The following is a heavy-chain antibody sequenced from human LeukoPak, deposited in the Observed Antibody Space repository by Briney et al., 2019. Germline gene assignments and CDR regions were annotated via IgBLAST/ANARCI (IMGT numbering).Heavy chain of an antibody. V-gene: IGHV1-2*02. CDR3: ARGGGGNSGRNWFDP. CDR2: INPNSGGT. Sequence: ASVKVSCKASGYTFTGYYMHWVRQAPGQGLEWMGWINPNSGGTNYAQKFQGRVTMTRDTSISTAYMELSRLRSDDTAVYYCARGGGGNSGRNWFDPWGQGTLVTVSS. CDR1: GYTFTGYY. J-gene: IGHJ5*02. D-gene: IGHD4-23*01.